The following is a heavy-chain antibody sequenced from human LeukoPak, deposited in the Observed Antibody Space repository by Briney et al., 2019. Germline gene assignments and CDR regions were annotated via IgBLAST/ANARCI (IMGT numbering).Heavy chain of an antibody. Sequence: ASVKVSCKASGYTFTSYDINWVRQAPGQGLEWMGWINTYNGNTIYAQKLQGRVTMTTDTSTTTAYMELRSLRSDDTAVYYCARDLVHHRLLATNYNWFDPWGQGTLVTVSS. CDR2: INTYNGNT. J-gene: IGHJ5*02. CDR1: GYTFTSYD. CDR3: ARDLVHHRLLATNYNWFDP. D-gene: IGHD4/OR15-4a*01. V-gene: IGHV1-18*01.